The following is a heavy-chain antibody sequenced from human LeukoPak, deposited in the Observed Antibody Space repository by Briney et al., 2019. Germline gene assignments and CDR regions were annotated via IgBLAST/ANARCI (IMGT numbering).Heavy chain of an antibody. V-gene: IGHV3-23*01. CDR1: GFTFSSYA. D-gene: IGHD5-18*01. CDR3: AKDIAQGYTFGSIEQDY. CDR2: ISGSGGST. Sequence: PGGSLRLSCAASGFTFSSYAMSWVRQAPGKGLEWVSAISGSGGSTYYADSVKGRFTISRDNSKNTLSLHMNSLRAEDTAVYYCAKDIAQGYTFGSIEQDYWGQGTLVTVSS. J-gene: IGHJ4*02.